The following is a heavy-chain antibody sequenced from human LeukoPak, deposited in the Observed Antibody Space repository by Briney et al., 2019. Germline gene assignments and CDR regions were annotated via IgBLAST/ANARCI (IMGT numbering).Heavy chain of an antibody. CDR3: ARGAYYDFWSGYYPSYYYYYGMDV. CDR2: ISAYNGNT. D-gene: IGHD3-3*01. V-gene: IGHV1-18*01. Sequence: ASVKVSCKASGYTFTSYGISWVRQAPGQGLEWMGWISAYNGNTNYAQKLQGRVTMTTDTSTSTVYMELSSLRSEDTAVYYCARGAYYDFWSGYYPSYYYYYGMDVWGQGTTVTVSS. CDR1: GYTFTSYG. J-gene: IGHJ6*02.